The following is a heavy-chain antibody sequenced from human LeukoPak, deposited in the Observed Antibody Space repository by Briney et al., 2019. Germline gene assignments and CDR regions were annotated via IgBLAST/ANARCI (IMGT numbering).Heavy chain of an antibody. CDR1: GFNFSTYS. D-gene: IGHD5-18*01. CDR3: AGDKGRGYSYGWDY. Sequence: GGSLRLSCAASGFNFSTYSMNWVRQAPGKGLEWVSYISVRGGDIYYADSVKGRFTVSRDNAKNSLYLQMHTLRDEDTAVYYCAGDKGRGYSYGWDYWGQGTLVTVSS. J-gene: IGHJ4*02. V-gene: IGHV3-48*02. CDR2: ISVRGGDI.